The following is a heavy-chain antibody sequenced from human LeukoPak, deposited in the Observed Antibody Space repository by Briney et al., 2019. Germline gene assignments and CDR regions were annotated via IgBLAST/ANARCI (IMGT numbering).Heavy chain of an antibody. Sequence: ASVKVSCKASGYTFTGYHMHWVRQAPGQGLEWMGWINPNSGGTNYAQKFQGRVTMTRDTSISTAYMELSRLRSDDTAVYYCARGWELLDYFDYWGQGTLVTVSS. CDR2: INPNSGGT. V-gene: IGHV1-2*02. D-gene: IGHD1-26*01. CDR3: ARGWELLDYFDY. CDR1: GYTFTGYH. J-gene: IGHJ4*02.